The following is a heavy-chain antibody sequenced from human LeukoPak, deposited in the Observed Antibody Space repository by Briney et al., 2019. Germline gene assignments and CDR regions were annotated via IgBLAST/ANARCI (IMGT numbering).Heavy chain of an antibody. J-gene: IGHJ5*02. CDR3: AKRVYYDFWSGPNWFDP. Sequence: GGSLRLSCAASGFTFSSYAMSWLRQAPGKGLEWVSAISGSGGSTYYADSVMGRFTISRDNSKNTLYLQMNSLRAEDTAVYYCAKRVYYDFWSGPNWFDPWGQGTLVTVSS. CDR2: ISGSGGST. CDR1: GFTFSSYA. D-gene: IGHD3-3*01. V-gene: IGHV3-23*01.